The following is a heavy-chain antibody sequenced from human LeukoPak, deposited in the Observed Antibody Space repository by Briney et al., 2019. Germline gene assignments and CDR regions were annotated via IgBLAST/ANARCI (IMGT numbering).Heavy chain of an antibody. V-gene: IGHV4-59*01. Sequence: SETLSLTCTVSGGSISSYYWSWIRQPPGKGLEWIGYIYYSGSTNYNPSLKSRVTISVDTSKNQFSLKLSSVTAADTAVYYCARAVGMASFWSFDYWGQGTLVTVSS. J-gene: IGHJ4*02. CDR2: IYYSGST. CDR3: ARAVGMASFWSFDY. D-gene: IGHD5-24*01. CDR1: GGSISSYY.